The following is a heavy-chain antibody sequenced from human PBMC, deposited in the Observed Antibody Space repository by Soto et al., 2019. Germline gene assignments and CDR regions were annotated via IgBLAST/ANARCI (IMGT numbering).Heavy chain of an antibody. Sequence: QLQLQESGSGLVKPSQTLSLTCAVSGGSISSGGYSGGWIGQPPGKGLEGIGYLYHSGSTYYNPSIKSRVTISVDRSKNQFSLKLSSVTAADTAVYYCARGGYSYGMDVWGQGTTVTVSS. D-gene: IGHD5-18*01. CDR2: LYHSGST. V-gene: IGHV4-30-2*01. CDR1: GGSISSGGYS. CDR3: ARGGYSYGMDV. J-gene: IGHJ6*02.